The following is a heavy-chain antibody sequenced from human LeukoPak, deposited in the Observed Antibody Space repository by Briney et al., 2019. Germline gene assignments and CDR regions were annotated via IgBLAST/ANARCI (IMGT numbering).Heavy chain of an antibody. D-gene: IGHD4-23*01. CDR2: IYHSGST. CDR3: ARDYGGNQPYWYFDL. V-gene: IGHV4-4*02. J-gene: IGHJ2*01. CDR1: GGSISSSNW. Sequence: SGTLSLTCAVSGGSISSSNWWSWVRQPPGKGLEWIGEIYHSGSTNYNPSLKSRVTISVDKSKNQFSLKLSSVTAADTAVYYCARDYGGNQPYWYFDLWGRGTPVTVSS.